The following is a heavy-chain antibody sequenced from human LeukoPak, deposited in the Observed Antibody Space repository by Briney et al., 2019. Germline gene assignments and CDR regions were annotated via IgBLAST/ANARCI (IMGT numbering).Heavy chain of an antibody. CDR1: GYTFTSYG. V-gene: IGHV1-18*01. D-gene: IGHD2-8*01. Sequence: GASVKVSCKASGYTFTSYGISWVRQAPGQGLEWMGWISAYNGNTNYAQKLQGRGTMTTDTSTSTAYMELRSLRSDDTAVYYCARDRRGYCTNGVCYPLDYWGQGTLVTVSS. J-gene: IGHJ4*02. CDR3: ARDRRGYCTNGVCYPLDY. CDR2: ISAYNGNT.